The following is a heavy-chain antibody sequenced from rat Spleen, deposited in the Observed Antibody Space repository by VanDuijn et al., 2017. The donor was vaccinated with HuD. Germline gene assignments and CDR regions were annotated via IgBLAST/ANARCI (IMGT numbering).Heavy chain of an antibody. Sequence: EVQLVESGGGLVQPGRSLKLSCAASGFTFSNYYMAWVRQAPTKGLEWVASITNSGGSTYYLDSVKGRFTISRDNAKSTLYLQMDSLRSEDTATYYCTSGGFAYWGQGTLVTVSS. V-gene: IGHV5-27*01. D-gene: IGHD4-3*01. J-gene: IGHJ3*01. CDR3: TSGGFAY. CDR2: ITNSGGST. CDR1: GFTFSNYY.